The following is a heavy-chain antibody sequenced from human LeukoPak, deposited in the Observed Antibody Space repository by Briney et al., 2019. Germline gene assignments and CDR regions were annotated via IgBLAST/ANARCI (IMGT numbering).Heavy chain of an antibody. Sequence: GASVKVSCKASGYTFTSYTIHWVRQAPGQRLEWMGWINAGNGNRKYSQEFRDRVTITRDTSASTAYMELSSLRSEDMAVYYCARARYETRIWPKSRYDYYHYMDVWGKGTTVTVSS. D-gene: IGHD3-3*01. CDR2: INAGNGNR. V-gene: IGHV1-3*03. CDR1: GYTFTSYT. J-gene: IGHJ6*03. CDR3: ARARYETRIWPKSRYDYYHYMDV.